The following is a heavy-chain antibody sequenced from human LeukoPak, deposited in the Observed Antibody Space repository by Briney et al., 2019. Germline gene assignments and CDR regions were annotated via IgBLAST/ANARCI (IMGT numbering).Heavy chain of an antibody. CDR2: IRYDGIYK. CDR1: EFTFNNNG. D-gene: IGHD6-19*01. Sequence: PGGTLRLSCAASEFTFNNNGMHWVRQAPGKGREGVAFIRYDGIYKYYADSVKGRFTIFRDKSKTTLFLQMDSLRAEDTAVYYCAKDPEKGLAVARLEHWGQGTLVTVSS. V-gene: IGHV3-30*02. CDR3: AKDPEKGLAVARLEH. J-gene: IGHJ5*02.